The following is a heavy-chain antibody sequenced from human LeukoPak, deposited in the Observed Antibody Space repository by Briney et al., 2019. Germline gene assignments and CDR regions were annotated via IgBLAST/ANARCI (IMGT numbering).Heavy chain of an antibody. CDR3: AKNRAGDYADY. V-gene: IGHV1-2*06. CDR1: GYTFTDYY. D-gene: IGHD4-17*01. J-gene: IGHJ4*02. Sequence: ASVKISCKASGYTFTDYYVHWVRQAPGQGLEWMGRISPNSGGTSYAQKFRGRLTVTRDTSVSTAYMELSSLRSDDTAVYYCAKNRAGDYADYWGQGTLVTVSS. CDR2: ISPNSGGT.